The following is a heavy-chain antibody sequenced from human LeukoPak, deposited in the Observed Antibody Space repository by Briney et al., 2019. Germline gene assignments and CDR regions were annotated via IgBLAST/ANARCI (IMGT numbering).Heavy chain of an antibody. Sequence: GGSLRLSCAASGFTFSSYPMNWVRQAPGKGLEWVSYISSSSTTINYADSVKGRFTISRDNSKNTLYLQMNSLRAEDTAVYYCARDHHSSGYYYFDYWGQGTLVTVSS. J-gene: IGHJ4*02. V-gene: IGHV3-48*01. CDR2: ISSSSTTI. CDR1: GFTFSSYP. CDR3: ARDHHSSGYYYFDY. D-gene: IGHD3-22*01.